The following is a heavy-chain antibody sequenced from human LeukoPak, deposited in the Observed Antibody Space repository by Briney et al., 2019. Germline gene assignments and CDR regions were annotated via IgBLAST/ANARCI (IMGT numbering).Heavy chain of an antibody. V-gene: IGHV3-74*01. J-gene: IGHJ4*02. CDR3: ASDPYRYGFDS. CDR1: GFTLSNHW. D-gene: IGHD3-16*02. CDR2: IASDGITT. Sequence: PGGSLRLSCAASGFTLSNHWMYWVRQAPGKGLVWVSRIASDGITTNYADSVKGRFTISRDNAKNTLYLQMHSLRAEDTAVYYCASDPYRYGFDSWGQGTLVIVSS.